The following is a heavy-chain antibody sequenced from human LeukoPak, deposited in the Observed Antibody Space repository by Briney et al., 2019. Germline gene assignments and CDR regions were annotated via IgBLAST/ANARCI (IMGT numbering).Heavy chain of an antibody. V-gene: IGHV1-8*01. CDR1: GYTFTSHD. CDR2: MNPNSGHT. CDR3: ARDGLGLRALDY. Sequence: ASVKVSCKASGYTFTSHDVNWLRQATGQGLEWLGWMNPNSGHTGFAQKFQGRVTMTRDTSTSTVYMELSSLRSEDTAVYYCARDGLGLRALDYWGQGTLVTVSS. J-gene: IGHJ4*02. D-gene: IGHD5-24*01.